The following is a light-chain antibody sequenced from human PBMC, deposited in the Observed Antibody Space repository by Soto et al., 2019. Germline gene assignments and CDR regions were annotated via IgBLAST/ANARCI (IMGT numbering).Light chain of an antibody. J-gene: IGKJ3*01. CDR1: QSVSSSY. CDR3: QQYGRSPFT. Sequence: EIVLTQSPGTLSLSPGERATLSCRASQSVSSSYLAWWQQKPGQAPRLLIYGASSRATGVPDRFSGSGSGTDFTLTISRLEPEDFAVYYCQQYGRSPFTFGPGTKVDIK. V-gene: IGKV3-20*01. CDR2: GAS.